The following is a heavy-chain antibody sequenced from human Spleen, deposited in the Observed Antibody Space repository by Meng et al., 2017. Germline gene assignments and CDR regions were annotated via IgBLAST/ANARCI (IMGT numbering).Heavy chain of an antibody. CDR2: IDPKSGDT. J-gene: IGHJ5*02. Sequence: ASVKVSCKPSGYNFPDYWLHWVRRAPGQGLEWMGRIDPKSGDTHYAQRFQGRVTMTGDTSINTAYMELSGLRSDDTAVYYCARVHGSGSYYPNWFDPWGQGTRVTVSS. V-gene: IGHV1-2*06. CDR1: GYNFPDYW. CDR3: ARVHGSGSYYPNWFDP. D-gene: IGHD3-10*01.